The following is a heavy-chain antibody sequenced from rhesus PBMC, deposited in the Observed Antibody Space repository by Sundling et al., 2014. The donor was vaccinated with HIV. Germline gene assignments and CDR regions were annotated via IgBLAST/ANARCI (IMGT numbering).Heavy chain of an antibody. D-gene: IGHD5-42*01. J-gene: IGHJ4*01. CDR1: GASISSYW. CDR3: AIRGYSGYSWGPDFDY. Sequence: QVQLQESGPGLVKPSETLSLTCTVSGASISSYWWSWIRQPPGKGLEWIGEINGNSGSTNYNPSLKSRVTISRDTSKNQFSLKLSSVTAADTAVYYCAIRGYSGYSWGPDFDYWGQGVLVTVSS. V-gene: IGHV4-80*01. CDR2: INGNSGST.